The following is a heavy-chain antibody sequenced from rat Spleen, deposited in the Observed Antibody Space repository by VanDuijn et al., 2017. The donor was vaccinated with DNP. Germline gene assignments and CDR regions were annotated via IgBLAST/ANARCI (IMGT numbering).Heavy chain of an antibody. V-gene: IGHV2-27*01. CDR1: GFSLTSYH. D-gene: IGHD1-12*02. CDR3: AREGTMMVVGFLDY. Sequence: QVQLKESGPGLVQPSQTLSLTCTVSGFSLTSYHVHWVRQSPGKGLEWMGRIRANEITDYNSALNSRLSISRDTSKSQVFLRMNSLQTEDTAIYFCAREGTMMVVGFLDYWGQGVMVTVSS. CDR2: IRANEIT. J-gene: IGHJ2*01.